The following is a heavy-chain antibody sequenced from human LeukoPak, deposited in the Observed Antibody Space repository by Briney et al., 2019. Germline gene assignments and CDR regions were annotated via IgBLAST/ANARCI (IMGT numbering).Heavy chain of an antibody. V-gene: IGHV1-2*02. CDR2: INPKSGAT. CDR3: ARDFLGRTNGGSNYFGMGV. CDR1: GYTFTGYF. J-gene: IGHJ6*02. D-gene: IGHD2-8*01. Sequence: ASVKVSCKASGYTFTGYFMHWVRQAPGQGLEWMGWINPKSGATNYAQKFQGRVTMTRDTSIDTAFMELSSLRSDATAIYYCARDFLGRTNGGSNYFGMGVWGQGTTVTVSS.